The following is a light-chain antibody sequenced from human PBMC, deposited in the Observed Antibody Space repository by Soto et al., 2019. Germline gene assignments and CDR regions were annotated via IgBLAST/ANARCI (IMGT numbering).Light chain of an antibody. CDR2: LEGVGSY. CDR1: SRHSSYI. Sequence: QPVLTQSSSASASLGSSVKLTCTLSSRHSSYIIAWHQQQPGKAPRYLMKLEGVGSYNKGSGVPDRFSGSSSGADRYPTISNLQSEDEADYYCETWDSNTRVFGGGTKLTVL. CDR3: ETWDSNTRV. J-gene: IGLJ3*02. V-gene: IGLV4-60*03.